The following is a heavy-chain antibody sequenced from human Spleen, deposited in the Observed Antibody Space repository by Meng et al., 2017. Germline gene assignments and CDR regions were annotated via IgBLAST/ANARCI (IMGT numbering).Heavy chain of an antibody. CDR3: ARLGSGWYYFDY. CDR1: GYTFTGYY. CDR2: INPTRGDT. V-gene: IGHV1-2*06. D-gene: IGHD6-19*01. Sequence: QVQLVQSGAEVKKPRASVKVSCKASGYTFTGYYMHWVRQAPGQGLEWMGRINPTRGDTNYAQNFQGRVTMTEDTYISTAYMELSRLRSDDTAVYYCARLGSGWYYFDYWGQGTLVTVSS. J-gene: IGHJ4*02.